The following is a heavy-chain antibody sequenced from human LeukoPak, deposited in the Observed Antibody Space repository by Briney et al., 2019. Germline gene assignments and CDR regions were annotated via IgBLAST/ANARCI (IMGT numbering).Heavy chain of an antibody. D-gene: IGHD4-17*01. CDR3: ARHLESFDYGEHVNWFDP. CDR2: IYYSGST. V-gene: IGHV4-39*01. J-gene: IGHJ5*02. CDR1: GGSISSSSYY. Sequence: SETLSLTCTVSGGSISSSSYYWGWIRQPPGKGLEWIGSIYYSGSTYYNPSLKSRVTISVDTSKNQFSLKLSSVTAADTAVYCCARHLESFDYGEHVNWFDPWGQGTLVTVSS.